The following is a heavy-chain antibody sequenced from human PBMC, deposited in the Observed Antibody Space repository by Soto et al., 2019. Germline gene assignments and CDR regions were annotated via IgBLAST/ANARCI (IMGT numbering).Heavy chain of an antibody. CDR1: GYSISSGYY. CDR3: ARDLYYYDSSGYYSKYFDY. V-gene: IGHV4-38-2*02. D-gene: IGHD3-22*01. CDR2: IYHSGST. J-gene: IGHJ4*02. Sequence: LSLTCAVSGYSISSGYYWGWIRQPPGKGLEWIGSIYHSGSTYYNPSLKSRVTISVDTSKNQFSLKLSSVTAADTAVYYCARDLYYYDSSGYYSKYFDYWGQGTLVTVSS.